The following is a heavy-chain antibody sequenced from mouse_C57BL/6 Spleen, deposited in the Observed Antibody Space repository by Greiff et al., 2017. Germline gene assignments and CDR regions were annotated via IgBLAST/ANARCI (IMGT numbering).Heavy chain of an antibody. CDR1: GFNIKDDY. J-gene: IGHJ2*01. D-gene: IGHD1-1*01. CDR3: TDYGSSLYYFDY. V-gene: IGHV14-4*01. Sequence: VQLQQSGAELVRPGASVKLSCTASGFNIKDDYMHWVKQRPEQGLEWIGWIDPENGDTEYASKFQGKATITADTSSNTAYLQLSSLTSEDTAVYYCTDYGSSLYYFDYWGQGTTLTVSS. CDR2: IDPENGDT.